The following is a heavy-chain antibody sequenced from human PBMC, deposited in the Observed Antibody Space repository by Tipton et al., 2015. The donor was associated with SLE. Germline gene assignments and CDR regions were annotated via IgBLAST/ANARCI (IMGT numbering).Heavy chain of an antibody. CDR3: ARRRAATGLFSERGWFDP. CDR1: GGSFSGYY. Sequence: TLSLTCALYGGSFSGYYWNWIRQSPGKGVEWIGEVNDRGRTNCSPALKTRVTMSVDKSTNQFSRNPRSVTAADTAVYYCARRRAATGLFSERGWFDPWGQGALVTVSS. V-gene: IGHV4-34*01. J-gene: IGHJ5*02. D-gene: IGHD6-25*01. CDR2: VNDRGRT.